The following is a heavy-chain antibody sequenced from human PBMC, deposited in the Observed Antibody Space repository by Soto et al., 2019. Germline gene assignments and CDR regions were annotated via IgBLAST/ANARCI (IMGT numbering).Heavy chain of an antibody. D-gene: IGHD6-6*01. J-gene: IGHJ6*02. CDR3: AKEGIAARRGGNYYHYYGMDV. CDR1: GFTFSNCG. Sequence: PGGSLRLSCAASGFTFSNCGMHWVRQAPGKGLEWVAVISSDGKNKYHADSVKGRFTISRDNSKNTLYLQMNSLRAEDTAVYYRAKEGIAARRGGNYYHYYGMDVWGQGTTVTVS. V-gene: IGHV3-30*18. CDR2: ISSDGKNK.